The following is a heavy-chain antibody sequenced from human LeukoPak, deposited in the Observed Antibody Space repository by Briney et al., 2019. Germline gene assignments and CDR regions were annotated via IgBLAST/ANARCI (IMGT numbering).Heavy chain of an antibody. Sequence: SETLSLTCSVSGGSISSYYWSWIRQPPGKGLEWIGYIYSSGNTFYNPSLKTRLTVSIDTSKNHFSLKLSSVTAADTAVYYCARTGYRRWFDPWGQGTLVTVSS. J-gene: IGHJ5*02. V-gene: IGHV4-59*12. D-gene: IGHD3-16*02. CDR2: IYSSGNT. CDR1: GGSISSYY. CDR3: ARTGYRRWFDP.